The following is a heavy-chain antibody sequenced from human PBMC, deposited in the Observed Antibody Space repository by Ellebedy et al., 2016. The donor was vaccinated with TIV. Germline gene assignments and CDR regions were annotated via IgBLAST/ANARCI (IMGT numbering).Heavy chain of an antibody. V-gene: IGHV1-46*01. D-gene: IGHD1-26*01. CDR3: ARYPSGRHYRPLDY. J-gene: IGHJ4*02. CDR2: INPSDNTT. Sequence: AASVKVSCKASGYTFTIYYMHWVRQAPGQGLEWMGIINPSDNTTSYVQRFQGRVTMTRDTSTSTVYMELNSLRSEDTAVYYCARYPSGRHYRPLDYWGQGTLVIVSS. CDR1: GYTFTIYY.